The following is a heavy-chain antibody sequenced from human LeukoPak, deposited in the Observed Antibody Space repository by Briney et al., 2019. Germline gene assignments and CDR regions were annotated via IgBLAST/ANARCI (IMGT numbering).Heavy chain of an antibody. CDR2: INPSGGST. Sequence: GASVTVSCKASGYTFTSYYMHWVRQAPGQGLEWMGVINPSGGSTTYSEKFQGRVTMTRDTSRSTVYMELSSLRSEDTAVYYCARPFDSSAYFFQPFDSWGQGALVIVSS. D-gene: IGHD3-22*01. CDR3: ARPFDSSAYFFQPFDS. CDR1: GYTFTSYY. J-gene: IGHJ4*02. V-gene: IGHV1-46*01.